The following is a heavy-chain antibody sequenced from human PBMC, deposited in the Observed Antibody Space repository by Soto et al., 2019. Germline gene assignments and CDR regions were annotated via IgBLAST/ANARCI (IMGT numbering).Heavy chain of an antibody. J-gene: IGHJ6*02. Sequence: QVQLVQSGAEVKKPGSSVKVSCKPSGGTFSNYAFSWVRQAPGQGLEWMGGIIPVYGTPNYAQKFQGRVTITADESTNTAFLELYSLRSEDTAVYYCASKHSRSDHYYGVDVWGQGTTVTVSS. D-gene: IGHD6-13*01. CDR2: IIPVYGTP. CDR1: GGTFSNYA. CDR3: ASKHSRSDHYYGVDV. V-gene: IGHV1-69*12.